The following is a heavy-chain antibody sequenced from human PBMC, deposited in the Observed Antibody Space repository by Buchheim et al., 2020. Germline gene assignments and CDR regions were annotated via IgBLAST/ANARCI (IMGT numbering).Heavy chain of an antibody. CDR3: AKDRPYNDYGDLYFDY. V-gene: IGHV3-23*01. J-gene: IGHJ4*02. CDR2: ISGSGGSK. D-gene: IGHD4-17*01. CDR1: GFTFSSYA. Sequence: EVQLLESGGGLVQPGGSLRLSCAASGFTFSSYAMSWVRQAPGKGLEWVSAISGSGGSKYYADPVKGRLTCSRDNSKNTLHLQMNSLRAEDTAVYYCAKDRPYNDYGDLYFDYWGQGTL.